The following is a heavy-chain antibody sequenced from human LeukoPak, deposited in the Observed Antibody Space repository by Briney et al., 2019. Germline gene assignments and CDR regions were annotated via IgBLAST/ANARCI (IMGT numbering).Heavy chain of an antibody. D-gene: IGHD4-11*01. V-gene: IGHV4-34*01. CDR2: IDHSGST. Sequence: SETLSLTCAVYGGSFSGYYWSWIRQPPGKGLEWIGEIDHSGSTNYNPSLKSRVTISVDTSKNQFSLKLSSVTAADTAVYYCARAVNSYYYYGMDVWGQGTTVTVSS. CDR3: ARAVNSYYYYGMDV. J-gene: IGHJ6*02. CDR1: GGSFSGYY.